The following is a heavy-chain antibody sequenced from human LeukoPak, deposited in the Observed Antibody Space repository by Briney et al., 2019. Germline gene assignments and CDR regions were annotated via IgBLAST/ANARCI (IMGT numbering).Heavy chain of an antibody. CDR3: ARSSYSTSSSV. V-gene: IGHV3-7*03. Sequence: PGGSLRLSCAVSGFTFSGFGMSWSRQAPGKGLEWVASINSDGSEGYYADVVKGRFTISRDNAKNSLYLQINSLRAEDTVVYYCARSSYSTSSSVWGQGTMVTVSS. CDR1: GFTFSGFG. J-gene: IGHJ3*01. CDR2: INSDGSEG. D-gene: IGHD6-6*01.